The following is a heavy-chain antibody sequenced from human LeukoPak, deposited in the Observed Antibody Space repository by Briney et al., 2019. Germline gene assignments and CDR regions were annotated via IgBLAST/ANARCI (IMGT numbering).Heavy chain of an antibody. Sequence: GGSLRLSCAASGFTFDDYAMHWVRQAPGKGLEWVPGISWNSGSIGYADSVKGRFTISRDNAKNSLYLQMNSLRAEDTALYYCAKAPLELMVYASYCDYWGQGTRVTVSS. CDR1: GFTFDDYA. J-gene: IGHJ4*02. V-gene: IGHV3-9*01. CDR2: ISWNSGSI. CDR3: AKAPLELMVYASYCDY. D-gene: IGHD2-8*01.